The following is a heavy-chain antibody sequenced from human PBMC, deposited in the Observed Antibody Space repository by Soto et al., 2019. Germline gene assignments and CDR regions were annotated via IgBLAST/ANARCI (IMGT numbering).Heavy chain of an antibody. V-gene: IGHV4-59*11. CDR3: ARVLGITMVRGVIIRVMDF. Sequence: PSETLSLTCTVSGDSNSSHYWNWIRQPPGKGLEWIGHIYDTGDTNYNPSLGSRVSISLDTSKKQFSLKLTSVTAADTAVYYCARVLGITMVRGVIIRVMDFRGQGTTVTVSS. CDR1: GDSNSSHY. J-gene: IGHJ6*02. D-gene: IGHD3-10*01. CDR2: IYDTGDT.